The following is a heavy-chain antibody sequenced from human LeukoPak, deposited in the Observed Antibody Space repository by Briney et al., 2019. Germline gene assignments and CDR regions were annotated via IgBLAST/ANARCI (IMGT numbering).Heavy chain of an antibody. V-gene: IGHV1-69*05. CDR2: IIPIFGTA. J-gene: IGHJ5*02. D-gene: IGHD2-15*01. CDR1: EGTFTTYA. Sequence: SVNVSYTPSEGTFTTYATSWVRQAPGHGLEWMGGIIPIFGTANYAQKFQGRVTITTDESTSTAYMELSSLRSEDTAVYYCARASPYFYCSGGSSYFHPWGQGTLVTVSS. CDR3: ARASPYFYCSGGSSYFHP.